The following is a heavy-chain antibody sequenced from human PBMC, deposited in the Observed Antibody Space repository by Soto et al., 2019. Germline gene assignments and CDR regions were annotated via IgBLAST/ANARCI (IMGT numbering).Heavy chain of an antibody. V-gene: IGHV1-69*13. CDR2: IIPIFGTA. D-gene: IGHD3-22*01. Sequence: SVKVSCKASGYTFTSYAMNWVRQAPGQGLEWMGGIIPIFGTANYAQKFQGRVTITADESTSTAYMELSSLRSEDTAVYYCARDYYDSSGYYQFDYWGQGTLVTVSS. CDR3: ARDYYDSSGYYQFDY. J-gene: IGHJ4*02. CDR1: GYTFTSYA.